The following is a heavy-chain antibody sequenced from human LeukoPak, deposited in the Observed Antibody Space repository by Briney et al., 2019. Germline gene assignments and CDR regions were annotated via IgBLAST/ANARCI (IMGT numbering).Heavy chain of an antibody. CDR2: IYYSGST. Sequence: SETLSLTCTVSGGSISSYYWSWIRQPPGKGLEWIGYIYYSGSTNYNPSLMSRVTISVDTSKNQFSLKLSSVTAADTAVYYCARGSIAVAGTPWGHAAFDIWGQGTMVTVSS. CDR3: ARGSIAVAGTPWGHAAFDI. D-gene: IGHD6-19*01. J-gene: IGHJ3*02. CDR1: GGSISSYY. V-gene: IGHV4-59*01.